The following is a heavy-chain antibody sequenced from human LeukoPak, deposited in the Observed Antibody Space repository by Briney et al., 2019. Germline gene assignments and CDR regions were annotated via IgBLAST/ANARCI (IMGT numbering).Heavy chain of an antibody. CDR1: GGSISSSSYY. CDR3: ARQENDVLTGYYVNY. Sequence: SETLSLTCTVSGGSISSSSYYWGWIRQSPGKGLEWIGSIYYSGSTYYNPSLKSRVTISVDTSTNQFSLRLSSVTAADTAVYYCARQENDVLTGYYVNYWGQGTLVTVSS. V-gene: IGHV4-39*01. J-gene: IGHJ4*02. CDR2: IYYSGST. D-gene: IGHD3-9*01.